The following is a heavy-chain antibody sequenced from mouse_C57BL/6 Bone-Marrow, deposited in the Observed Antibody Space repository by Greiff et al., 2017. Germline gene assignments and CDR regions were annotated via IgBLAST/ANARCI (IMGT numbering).Heavy chain of an antibody. J-gene: IGHJ1*03. CDR3: ARLEDYDGYFDV. D-gene: IGHD2-4*01. CDR2: IYPGSGST. V-gene: IGHV1-55*01. Sequence: QVQLKQPGAELVKPGASVKMSCKASGYTFTSYWITWVKQRPGQGLEWIGDIYPGSGSTNYNEKFKSKATLTVDTSSSTAYMQLSSLTSEDSAVYYCARLEDYDGYFDVWGTGTTVTVSS. CDR1: GYTFTSYW.